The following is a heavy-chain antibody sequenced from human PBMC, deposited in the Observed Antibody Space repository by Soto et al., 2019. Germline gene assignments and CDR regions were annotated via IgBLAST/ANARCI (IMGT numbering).Heavy chain of an antibody. CDR1: GFTFSSYA. J-gene: IGHJ6*03. V-gene: IGHV3-23*01. Sequence: GGSLRLSCAASGFTFSSYAMSWVRQAPGKGLEWVSAISGSGGSTYYADSVKGRFTISRDNSKNTLYLQMTSLRAEDTAVYYCARVPAANQYYYYYYMDVWGRGTTVTVSS. CDR2: ISGSGGST. D-gene: IGHD2-2*01. CDR3: ARVPAANQYYYYYYMDV.